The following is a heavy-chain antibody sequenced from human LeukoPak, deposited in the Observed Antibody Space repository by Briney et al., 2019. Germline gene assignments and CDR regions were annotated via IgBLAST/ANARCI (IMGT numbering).Heavy chain of an antibody. D-gene: IGHD2-15*01. Sequence: SLNSSCKGSEYSFATYWIGWVRQMPGQGLEWMGIIFPGDSDTRYSPSFQGQVTISADKSISTAYLQWSSLKASDTAIYYCASEYCSGGNCYFDYWGQGTLASASS. J-gene: IGHJ4*02. CDR1: EYSFATYW. V-gene: IGHV5-51*01. CDR2: IFPGDSDT. CDR3: ASEYCSGGNCYFDY.